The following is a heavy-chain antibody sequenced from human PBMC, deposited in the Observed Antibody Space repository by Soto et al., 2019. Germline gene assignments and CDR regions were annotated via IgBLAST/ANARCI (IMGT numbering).Heavy chain of an antibody. CDR2: ISSNGGST. Sequence: PGGSLRLSCSVPGFTISSYAMHWVRQAPGKGLEYVSSISSNGGSTYYADSVRGRFTISRDNSKNTLNLQMSSLRAEDTAVYYCVKDRYIDYWGQGTLVTVSS. V-gene: IGHV3-64D*06. CDR3: VKDRYIDY. CDR1: GFTISSYA. J-gene: IGHJ4*02.